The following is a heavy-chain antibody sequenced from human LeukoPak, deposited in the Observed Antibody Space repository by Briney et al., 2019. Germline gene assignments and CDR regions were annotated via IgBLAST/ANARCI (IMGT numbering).Heavy chain of an antibody. J-gene: IGHJ3*02. D-gene: IGHD1-7*01. V-gene: IGHV4-59*01. Sequence: SETLSLTCTVSGGSISSYYWSWIRQPPGKGLEWIGYIYYSGSTNYNPSLKSRVTISVDTSKNQFSLKLSSVTAADTAVYYCARDHPDWNYDDAFDIWGQGTMVTVSS. CDR1: GGSISSYY. CDR3: ARDHPDWNYDDAFDI. CDR2: IYYSGST.